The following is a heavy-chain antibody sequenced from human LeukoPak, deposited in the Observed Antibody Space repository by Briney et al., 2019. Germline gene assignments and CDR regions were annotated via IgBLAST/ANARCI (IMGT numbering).Heavy chain of an antibody. CDR3: ARDQYSGSYFDY. D-gene: IGHD1-26*01. CDR1: GGSISSSSYN. CDR2: IDNSGST. Sequence: SETLSLNCSVSGGSISSSSYNWGWIRQPPGKGLEWIGNIDNSGSTYYNPSLKSRVTISVDTSKNQFSLKLSSVTAADTAVYYCARDQYSGSYFDYWGQGTLVTVSS. J-gene: IGHJ4*02. V-gene: IGHV4-39*07.